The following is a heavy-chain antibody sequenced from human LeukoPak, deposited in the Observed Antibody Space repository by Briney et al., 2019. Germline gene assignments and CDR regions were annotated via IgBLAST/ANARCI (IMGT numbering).Heavy chain of an antibody. CDR3: ATFHVDYYDSSGYPPFDY. Sequence: GESLKISCKGSGYSFTSYWIGWVRQLPGKGLEWMGIIYPGDSDTRYGPSFQGQGTISADKSISTAYLQWSSLKASDTAMYYCATFHVDYYDSSGYPPFDYWGQGTLVTVSS. D-gene: IGHD3-22*01. V-gene: IGHV5-51*01. CDR2: IYPGDSDT. CDR1: GYSFTSYW. J-gene: IGHJ4*02.